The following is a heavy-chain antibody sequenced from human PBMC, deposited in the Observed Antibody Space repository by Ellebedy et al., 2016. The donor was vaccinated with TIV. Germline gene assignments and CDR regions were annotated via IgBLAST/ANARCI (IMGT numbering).Heavy chain of an antibody. Sequence: ASVKVSCKTSGYTFSRYGISWLRQAPGQGPEWMAWISTYNGDTNFAQSFRDRVTLTTDTSTGTVFLELRSLRYDDTAIYYCARDSPAVAVAPLEFWGQGTPVNVSS. CDR2: ISTYNGDT. D-gene: IGHD6-19*01. V-gene: IGHV1-18*01. CDR1: GYTFSRYG. CDR3: ARDSPAVAVAPLEF. J-gene: IGHJ4*02.